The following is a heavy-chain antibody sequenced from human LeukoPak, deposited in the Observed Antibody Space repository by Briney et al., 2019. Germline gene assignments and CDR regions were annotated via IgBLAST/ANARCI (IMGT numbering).Heavy chain of an antibody. CDR1: GYSISGGYY. D-gene: IGHD1-7*01. V-gene: IGHV4-38-2*02. J-gene: IGHJ3*02. CDR3: AGGQTGTPYHDAFDI. Sequence: PSETLSLTCTVSGYSISGGYYWGWIRQPPGKGLEWIGTIYHSGNTYYNPSLKSRVTISVDTSKNQFSLKLSSVTAADTAVYYCAGGQTGTPYHDAFDIWGQGTMVTVSS. CDR2: IYHSGNT.